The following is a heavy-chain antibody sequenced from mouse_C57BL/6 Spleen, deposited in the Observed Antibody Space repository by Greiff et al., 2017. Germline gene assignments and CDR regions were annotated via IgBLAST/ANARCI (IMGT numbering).Heavy chain of an antibody. CDR1: GYTFTDYE. J-gene: IGHJ2*01. CDR2: IDPETGGT. Sequence: QFQLQQSGAELVRPGASVTLSCKASGYTFTDYEMHWVKQTPVHGLEWIGAIDPETGGTAYNQKFKGKAILTADKSSSTAYMELRSLTSEDSAVYYCTPNWDYFDYWGQGTTLTVSS. V-gene: IGHV1-15*01. D-gene: IGHD4-1*01. CDR3: TPNWDYFDY.